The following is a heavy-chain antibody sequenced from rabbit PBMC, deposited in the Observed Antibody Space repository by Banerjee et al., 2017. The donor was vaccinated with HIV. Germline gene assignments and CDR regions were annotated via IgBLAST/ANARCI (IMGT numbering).Heavy chain of an antibody. J-gene: IGHJ4*01. V-gene: IGHV1S45*01. D-gene: IGHD6-1*01. CDR1: GLDFSSSYW. Sequence: QEQLVEYGGDLVQPEGSLTLTCKASGLDFSSSYWICWVRQAPGKGLEWIACIYTGGSGYTYYANWAKGRFTISKTSSTTVTLQMTSLTAADTATYFCARSYTYGYAGYAYYFNLWGPGTLVTVS. CDR2: IYTGGSGYT. CDR3: ARSYTYGYAGYAYYFNL.